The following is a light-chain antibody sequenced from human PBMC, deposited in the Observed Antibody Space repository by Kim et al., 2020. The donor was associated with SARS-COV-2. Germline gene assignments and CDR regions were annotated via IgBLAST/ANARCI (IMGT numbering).Light chain of an antibody. CDR2: GNS. J-gene: IGLJ1*01. Sequence: VTISCTGSSSTSVAGYDVHWYQQLPGTAPKLLIYGNSNRPSGVPDRFSGSKSGTSASLAITGLQAEDEADYYCQSYDSSLSGSYVFGTGTKVTVL. CDR3: QSYDSSLSGSYV. CDR1: SSTSVAGYD. V-gene: IGLV1-40*01.